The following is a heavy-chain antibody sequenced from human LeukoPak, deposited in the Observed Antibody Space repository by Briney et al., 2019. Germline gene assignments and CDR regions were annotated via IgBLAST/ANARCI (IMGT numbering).Heavy chain of an antibody. J-gene: IGHJ4*02. CDR1: GFTFSSYA. CDR3: AKEGATYCSSTSCPCFDY. V-gene: IGHV3-23*01. D-gene: IGHD2-2*01. CDR2: ISGSGGST. Sequence: GGSLRLSCAASGFTFSSYAMSWVRQAPGKGLEWVSAISGSGGSTYYADSVKGRFTISRDNSKNTLYLQMNSLRAEDTAVYYCAKEGATYCSSTSCPCFDYWGQGTLVTVSS.